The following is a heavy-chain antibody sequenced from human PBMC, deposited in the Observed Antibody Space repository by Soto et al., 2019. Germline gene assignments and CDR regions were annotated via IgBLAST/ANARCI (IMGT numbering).Heavy chain of an antibody. J-gene: IGHJ4*02. D-gene: IGHD3-9*01. V-gene: IGHV4-61*01. CDR3: TSSTFFPDSPGYHVKNLDS. Sequence: SETPSLTCSASAGYLERSNYVSNLIRQPPXXXXEWIGNISYSGGSNXNHALXXRXXLSLDTFNNQFSLTLTSVTAADTAMYYCTSSTFFPDSPGYHVKNLDSWGQGTLVTVSS. CDR2: ISYSGGS. CDR1: AGYLERSNYV.